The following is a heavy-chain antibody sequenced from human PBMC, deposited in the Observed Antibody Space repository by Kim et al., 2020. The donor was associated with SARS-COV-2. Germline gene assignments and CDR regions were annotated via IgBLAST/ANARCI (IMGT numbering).Heavy chain of an antibody. D-gene: IGHD2-2*01. V-gene: IGHV3-30*04. CDR3: ARDVVVVPAVYMWKNAFDI. Sequence: GRFTISRDNSKSTLYVQMNSLRVEDTAVYYCARDVVVVPAVYMWKNAFDIWGRGTMVTVSS. J-gene: IGHJ3*02.